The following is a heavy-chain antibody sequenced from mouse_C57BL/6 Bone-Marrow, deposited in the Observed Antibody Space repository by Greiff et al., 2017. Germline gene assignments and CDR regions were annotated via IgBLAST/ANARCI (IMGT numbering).Heavy chain of an antibody. J-gene: IGHJ2*01. Sequence: DVQLQESGGGLVQPGGSLKLSCAASGFTFSDYYMYWVRQTPEKRLEWVAYISNGGGSTYYPDTVKGRFTISRDNAKNTLYLQMSRLKSEDTAMYYCGREGRGYYFDYWGQGTTLTVSS. CDR2: ISNGGGST. CDR1: GFTFSDYY. V-gene: IGHV5-12*01. CDR3: GREGRGYYFDY.